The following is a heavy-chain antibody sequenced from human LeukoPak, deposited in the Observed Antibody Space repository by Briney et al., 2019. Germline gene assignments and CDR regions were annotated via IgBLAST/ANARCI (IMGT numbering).Heavy chain of an antibody. CDR1: GFTFNSYS. CDR3: ARDCSSTSCSEYYFDY. D-gene: IGHD2-2*01. V-gene: IGHV3-21*01. CDR2: ISSSSSYI. Sequence: TGGSLRLSCAASGFTFNSYSMNWVRQAPGKGLEWVSSISSSSSYIYYADSVKGRFTISRDNAKNSLYLQMNSLRAEDTAVYYCARDCSSTSCSEYYFDYWGQGTLVTVSS. J-gene: IGHJ4*02.